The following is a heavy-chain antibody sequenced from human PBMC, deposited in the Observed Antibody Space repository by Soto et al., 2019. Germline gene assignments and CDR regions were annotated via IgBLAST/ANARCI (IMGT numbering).Heavy chain of an antibody. CDR3: ARHLIICGSCSTKHKDPSGFDP. CDR1: GGSISSSSYY. J-gene: IGHJ5*02. D-gene: IGHD2-15*01. V-gene: IGHV4-39*01. Sequence: PSETLSLTCTVSGGSISSSSYYWGWIRQPPGKGLEWIGSIYYSGSTYYNPSLKSRVTISVDTSKNQFSLKLSSVTAADTAVYYCARHLIICGSCSTKHKDPSGFDPWGQGTLVTVSS. CDR2: IYYSGST.